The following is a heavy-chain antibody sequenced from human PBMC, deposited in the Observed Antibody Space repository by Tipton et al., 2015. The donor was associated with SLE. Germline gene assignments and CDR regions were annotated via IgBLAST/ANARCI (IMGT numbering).Heavy chain of an antibody. CDR1: GGSISSYY. CDR2: IYYSGST. V-gene: IGHV4-59*08. Sequence: TLSLTCTVSGGSISSYYWSWIRQPPGKGLEWIGYIYYSGSTNYNPSLKGRVTISVDTAKNQFSLKLTSVTAADTAVYYCARGMLTWRGAIVGVDVWGQGTTVNVSS. D-gene: IGHD3-10*02. CDR3: ARGMLTWRGAIVGVDV. J-gene: IGHJ6*02.